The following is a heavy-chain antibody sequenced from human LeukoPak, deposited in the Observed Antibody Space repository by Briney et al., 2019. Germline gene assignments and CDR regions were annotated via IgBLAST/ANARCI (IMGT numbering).Heavy chain of an antibody. CDR1: GFTFDDHA. Sequence: GGSLRLSCAASGFTFDDHAMPWVRQAPGKGLEWVSLISGDGGSTYYEDSVKGRFTISRDNSKNSLYLQMNSLRTEDTALYYCAALEHAFDIWGQGTMVIVSS. V-gene: IGHV3-43*02. D-gene: IGHD5-24*01. J-gene: IGHJ3*02. CDR3: AALEHAFDI. CDR2: ISGDGGST.